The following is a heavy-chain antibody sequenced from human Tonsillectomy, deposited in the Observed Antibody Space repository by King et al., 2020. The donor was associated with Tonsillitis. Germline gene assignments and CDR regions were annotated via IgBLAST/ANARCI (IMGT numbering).Heavy chain of an antibody. J-gene: IGHJ3*01. CDR3: TDQYSDVSSGYYFDAFDV. V-gene: IGHV4-39*01. D-gene: IGHD3-3*01. Sequence: LQLQESGPGLVKPSETLSLTCTVSGGSISSSSYYWGWIRQPPGKGLEWIGSISYTGTTYYNPSLTSRVTIFVDTSKNQFSLKLSSVTAADTAVYYCTDQYSDVSSGYYFDAFDVWGQGTMVTVSS. CDR1: GGSISSSSYY. CDR2: ISYTGTT.